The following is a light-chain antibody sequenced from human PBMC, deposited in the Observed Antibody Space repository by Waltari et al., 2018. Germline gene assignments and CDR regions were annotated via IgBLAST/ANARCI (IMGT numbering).Light chain of an antibody. Sequence: QSALTQPRSVSGSPGQSVTISCTGTSSDVGGYDYVSWYQHPPGKAPKPMICDVTKRPSGVPDRFSGSKSGNTASLTISGLQAEDEADYYCCSYAGSYTHVVFGGGTKLTVL. CDR1: SSDVGGYDY. J-gene: IGLJ2*01. CDR2: DVT. V-gene: IGLV2-11*01. CDR3: CSYAGSYTHVV.